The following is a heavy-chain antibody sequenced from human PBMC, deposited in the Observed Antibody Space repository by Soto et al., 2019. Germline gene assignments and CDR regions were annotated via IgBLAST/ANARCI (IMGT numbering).Heavy chain of an antibody. Sequence: TGGSLRLSCAASGFTFSSYWMSWVRQAPGKGLEWVANIKQDGSEKYYVDSVKGRFTISRDNAKNSLYLQMNSLRAEDTAVYYCAREGARGYSYGLYYYYYGMDVWAKGPRSPSP. CDR2: IKQDGSEK. CDR1: GFTFSSYW. V-gene: IGHV3-7*03. CDR3: AREGARGYSYGLYYYYYGMDV. J-gene: IGHJ6*02. D-gene: IGHD5-18*01.